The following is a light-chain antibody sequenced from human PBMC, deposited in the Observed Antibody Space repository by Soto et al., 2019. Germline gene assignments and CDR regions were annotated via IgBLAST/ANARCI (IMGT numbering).Light chain of an antibody. CDR3: QQYNNWPWT. J-gene: IGKJ1*01. CDR2: GAS. Sequence: EIVMTQSPATLSVSPGERATLSCRASQSVSSNLAWYQQKPGQAPRLLIYGASTRATGIPARFSGSGSGTEFTLPISSLQSEDFAVYYCQQYNNWPWTSGQGTKVDIQ. CDR1: QSVSSN. V-gene: IGKV3-15*01.